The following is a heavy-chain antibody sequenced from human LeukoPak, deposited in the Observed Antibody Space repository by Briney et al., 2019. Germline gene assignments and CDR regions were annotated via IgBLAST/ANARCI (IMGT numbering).Heavy chain of an antibody. D-gene: IGHD5-18*01. Sequence: SETLSLTCAVSGYSISSGSYWGWIRQPPGKGLEWIGGIFHSGTTYHNPSLKSRVTISVDTSKNQVSLKLSSVTAADTAVYYCARDLSVTAKVDYWGQGTLVTVSS. V-gene: IGHV4-38-2*02. CDR2: IFHSGTT. CDR1: GYSISSGSY. J-gene: IGHJ4*02. CDR3: ARDLSVTAKVDY.